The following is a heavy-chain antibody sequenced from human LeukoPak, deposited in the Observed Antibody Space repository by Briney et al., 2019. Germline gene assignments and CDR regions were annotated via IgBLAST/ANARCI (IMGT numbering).Heavy chain of an antibody. V-gene: IGHV1-2*02. CDR1: GYTFTGYH. CDR2: INPNSGGT. J-gene: IGHJ4*02. D-gene: IGHD3-16*02. CDR3: ARELDYVWGSYRTPFDY. Sequence: ASVKVSCKASGYTFTGYHIHWVRQAPGQGLEWVGWINPNSGGTDYAQKFQGRVTMTRDTSFSTAYMELSSLRSDDTAVYYCARELDYVWGSYRTPFDYWGQGTLVTVSS.